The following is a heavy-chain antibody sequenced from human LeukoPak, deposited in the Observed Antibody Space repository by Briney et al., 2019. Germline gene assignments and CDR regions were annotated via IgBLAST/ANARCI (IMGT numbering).Heavy chain of an antibody. CDR1: GYIFTNHW. CDR2: IDPSDSYT. V-gene: IGHV5-10-1*01. CDR3: ARAPDSDSGYDYFDY. D-gene: IGHD5-12*01. Sequence: HGESLQISCKCSGYIFTNHWISWGRPMAGEGLERLGKIDPSDSYTNYSPSFQGHVTISADKSISTAYLQWSSLKASDTAMYYCARAPDSDSGYDYFDYWGQGTLVTVSS. J-gene: IGHJ4*02.